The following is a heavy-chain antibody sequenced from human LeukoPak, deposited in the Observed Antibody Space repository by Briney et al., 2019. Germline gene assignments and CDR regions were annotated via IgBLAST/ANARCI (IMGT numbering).Heavy chain of an antibody. J-gene: IGHJ3*02. D-gene: IGHD3-22*01. CDR1: GGSISAYY. Sequence: PSETLSLTCTVSGGSISAYYWRWIRQHPGKGLEWIGYIYYSGSTYYNPSLESRVTISVDTSKNQVSLKVSSVTAADTAVYYCARAKDHYDSSGYAFDIWGQGTMVTVSS. CDR3: ARAKDHYDSSGYAFDI. CDR2: IYYSGST. V-gene: IGHV4-59*06.